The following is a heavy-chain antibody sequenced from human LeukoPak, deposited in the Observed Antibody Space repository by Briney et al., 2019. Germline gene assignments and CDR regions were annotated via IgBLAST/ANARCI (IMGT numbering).Heavy chain of an antibody. CDR2: INSDGSSP. CDR1: GFTLSGNW. Sequence: GGSLRLSCAASGFTLSGNWMHWVRQAPGKGLVWVSRINSDGSSPSYADSVKGRFTISRDNAKNTVYLQMNSLRAEDTAVYYCARWGSSGWYPMDVWGQGTTVTVSS. V-gene: IGHV3-74*01. D-gene: IGHD6-19*01. J-gene: IGHJ6*02. CDR3: ARWGSSGWYPMDV.